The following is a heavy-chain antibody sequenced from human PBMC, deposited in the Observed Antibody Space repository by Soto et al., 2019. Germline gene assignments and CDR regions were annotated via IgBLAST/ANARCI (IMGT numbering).Heavy chain of an antibody. CDR3: ARDPHPINWNYVFDY. D-gene: IGHD1-7*01. CDR2: INSDGSST. Sequence: GGSLRLSCAASGFTFSSYWMHWVRQAPGKGLVWVSRINSDGSSTSYADSVKGRFTISRDNAKNTLYLQMNSLRAEDTAVYYCARDPHPINWNYVFDYWGQGTLVTVPS. CDR1: GFTFSSYW. J-gene: IGHJ4*02. V-gene: IGHV3-74*01.